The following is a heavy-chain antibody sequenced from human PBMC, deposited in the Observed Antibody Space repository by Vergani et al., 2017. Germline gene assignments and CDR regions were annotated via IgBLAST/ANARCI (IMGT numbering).Heavy chain of an antibody. Sequence: QLQLQESGPGLVKPSATLSLTCSVSGASIRSSNYYWGWIRQPPGKGLELMASNYYSGSTYYNPSLKSRFTISVDTSKNQFSLKLSSVTAADTAVYFCARHSTVEWLVKLGWIDPWGQGILVTVSS. CDR2: NYYSGST. CDR3: ARHSTVEWLVKLGWIDP. J-gene: IGHJ5*02. CDR1: GASIRSSNYY. V-gene: IGHV4-39*01. D-gene: IGHD6-19*01.